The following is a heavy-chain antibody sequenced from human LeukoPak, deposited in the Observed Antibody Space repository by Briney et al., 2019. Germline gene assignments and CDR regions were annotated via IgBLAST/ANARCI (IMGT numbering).Heavy chain of an antibody. V-gene: IGHV1-3*01. D-gene: IGHD5-18*01. J-gene: IGHJ3*02. Sequence: GASVKVSCKASGYTFTSYAMHWVRQAPGQRLEWMGWINAGNGNTKYSQKFQGRVTITRDTSASTAYMELSSLRSEDTAVYYCARRINPYGGRRNTAMVPNAFDIWGQGTMVTVSS. CDR1: GYTFTSYA. CDR2: INAGNGNT. CDR3: ARRINPYGGRRNTAMVPNAFDI.